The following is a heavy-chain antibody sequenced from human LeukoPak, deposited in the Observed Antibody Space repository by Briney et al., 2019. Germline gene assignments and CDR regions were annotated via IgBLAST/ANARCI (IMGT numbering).Heavy chain of an antibody. CDR2: ISSSSSYI. J-gene: IGHJ3*02. CDR3: AREMDIVVVPAAIKAFDI. CDR1: GFTFSSYS. V-gene: IGHV3-21*01. Sequence: PGGSLRLSCAASGFTFSSYSMNWVRQAPGKGLEWVSSISSSSSYIYYADSVKGRFTISRDNAKNSLYLQMNSLRAEDTAVYYCAREMDIVVVPAAIKAFDICGEGTMVTVSS. D-gene: IGHD2-2*02.